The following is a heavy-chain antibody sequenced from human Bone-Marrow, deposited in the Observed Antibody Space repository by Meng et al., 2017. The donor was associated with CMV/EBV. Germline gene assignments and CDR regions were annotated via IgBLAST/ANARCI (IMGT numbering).Heavy chain of an antibody. V-gene: IGHV3-20*04. Sequence: GGSLRLSCAASGFSFDNYGMSWVRQFPGKGLEWVSGINKHGNNAGYADSVKGRFTISRDNAKNSLYLQMNSLRAEDTAVYYCASGGHSSTSCYYVWGQGTTVTVSS. CDR1: GFSFDNYG. J-gene: IGHJ6*02. CDR2: INKHGNNA. CDR3: ASGGHSSTSCYYV. D-gene: IGHD2-2*01.